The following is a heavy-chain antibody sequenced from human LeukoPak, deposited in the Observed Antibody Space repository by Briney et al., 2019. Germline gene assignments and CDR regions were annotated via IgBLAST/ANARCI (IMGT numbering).Heavy chain of an antibody. J-gene: IGHJ4*02. CDR2: IYFSGST. V-gene: IGHV4-39*07. CDR1: GDSISISSNY. Sequence: PSETLSLTCTVSGDSISISSNYWAWIRQPPGKGLEWIGSIYFSGSTYYNPSLKSRVTISVDKSKNQFSLKLSSVTAADTAVYYCASLGATRGVDYWGQGTLVTVSS. D-gene: IGHD1-26*01. CDR3: ASLGATRGVDY.